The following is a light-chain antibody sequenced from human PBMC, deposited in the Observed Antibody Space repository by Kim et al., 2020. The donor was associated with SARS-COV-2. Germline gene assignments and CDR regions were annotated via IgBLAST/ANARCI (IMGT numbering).Light chain of an antibody. Sequence: ESVLTQSPGTLSLSPGERATLSCRASQSVTSQLAWYQQRPGQAPRLLIYDASTRATGIPDRFSGSGSGTDFTLTINRLEPEDFAVYYCQQFHSAPWTFGQGTKVEI. CDR3: QQFHSAPWT. CDR1: QSVTSQ. CDR2: DAS. V-gene: IGKV3-20*01. J-gene: IGKJ1*01.